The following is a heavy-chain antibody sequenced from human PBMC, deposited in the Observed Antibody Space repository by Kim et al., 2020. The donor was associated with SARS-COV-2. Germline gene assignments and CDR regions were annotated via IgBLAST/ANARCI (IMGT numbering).Heavy chain of an antibody. CDR1: GGSISSSSYY. CDR3: ARVVPITLIVVVITPSGAFDI. D-gene: IGHD3-22*01. CDR2: IYYSGST. V-gene: IGHV4-39*01. Sequence: SETLSLTCTVSGGSISSSSYYWGWIRQPPGKGLEWIGSIYYSGSTYYNPSLKSRDTISVDTSKNQFSLKLSSVTAADTAVYYCARVVPITLIVVVITPSGAFDIWGQGTMVTVSS. J-gene: IGHJ3*02.